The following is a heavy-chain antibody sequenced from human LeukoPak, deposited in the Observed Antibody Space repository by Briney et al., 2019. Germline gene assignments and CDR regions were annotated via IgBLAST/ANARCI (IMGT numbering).Heavy chain of an antibody. V-gene: IGHV1-3*01. Sequence: ASVKVSCKASGYTFTSYAMHWVRQAPGQRLEWMXXINDGNGNTKYSQKFQGRVTITRDTSASTAYMELSSLRSEDTAVYYCARVRGLLWFGELFQWGQGTLVTVSS. CDR3: ARVRGLLWFGELFQ. CDR2: INDGNGNT. D-gene: IGHD3-10*01. J-gene: IGHJ4*02. CDR1: GYTFTSYA.